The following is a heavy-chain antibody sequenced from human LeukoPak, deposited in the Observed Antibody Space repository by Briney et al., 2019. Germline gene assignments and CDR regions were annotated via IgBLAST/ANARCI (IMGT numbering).Heavy chain of an antibody. CDR1: GFTFSSYA. CDR3: ASRDGSYGY. J-gene: IGHJ4*02. CDR2: ISTSGGST. Sequence: TGGSLRLSCAASGFTFSSYAMSWVRQAPGKGLEWVSVISTSGGSTYNADSVKGRFTISRDNAKNSLYLQMNSLRAEDTAVYYCASRDGSYGYWGQGTLVTVSS. V-gene: IGHV3-23*01. D-gene: IGHD1-26*01.